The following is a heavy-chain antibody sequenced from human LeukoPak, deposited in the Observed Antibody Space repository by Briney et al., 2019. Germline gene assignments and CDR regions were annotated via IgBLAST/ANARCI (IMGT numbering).Heavy chain of an antibody. D-gene: IGHD2-2*01. V-gene: IGHV1-18*01. CDR1: GYTFTSYG. J-gene: IGHJ6*02. Sequence: ASVKVSCKASGYTFTSYGISWVRQAPGQGLEWMGWTSAYNGNTNYAQKLQGRVTMTTDTSTSTAYMELRSLRSDDTAVYYCAKGPSIVVVPAWPTDYYYGMDVWGQGTTVTVSS. CDR3: AKGPSIVVVPAWPTDYYYGMDV. CDR2: TSAYNGNT.